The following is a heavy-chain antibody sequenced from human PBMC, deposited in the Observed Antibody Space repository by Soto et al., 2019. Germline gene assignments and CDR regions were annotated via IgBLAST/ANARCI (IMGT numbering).Heavy chain of an antibody. V-gene: IGHV3-23*01. CDR1: GFTFSSYA. J-gene: IGHJ6*02. CDR3: AKGSVGHIVVVPAAMDV. D-gene: IGHD2-2*01. Sequence: PGGSLRLSCAASGFTFSSYAMSWVRQAPGKGLEWVSAISGSGGSTYYADSVKGRFTISRNNSKNTLYLQMNSLRAEDTAVYYCAKGSVGHIVVVPAAMDVWGQGTTVTVSS. CDR2: ISGSGGST.